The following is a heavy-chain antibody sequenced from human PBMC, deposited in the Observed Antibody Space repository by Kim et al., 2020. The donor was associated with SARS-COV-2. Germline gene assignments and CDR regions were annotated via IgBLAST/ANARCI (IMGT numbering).Heavy chain of an antibody. J-gene: IGHJ3*02. CDR2: IGGRGDKT. CDR3: AKGYQILYSNFDM. D-gene: IGHD3-10*01. Sequence: GGSLRLSCAASGFTFSSYSMAWVRQAPGKGLEWISTIGGRGDKTYFADSVKGRFAISRDNSKNTLYLQMNSLRAEDTGLYYCAKGYQILYSNFDMWGQGT. V-gene: IGHV3-23*01. CDR1: GFTFSSYS.